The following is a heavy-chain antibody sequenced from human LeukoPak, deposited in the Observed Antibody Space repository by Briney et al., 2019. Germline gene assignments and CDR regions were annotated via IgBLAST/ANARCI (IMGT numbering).Heavy chain of an antibody. J-gene: IGHJ3*02. CDR2: IYSGGST. V-gene: IGHV3-66*01. D-gene: IGHD2-21*01. Sequence: GGSLRLSCAASGFTVSSNYMSWVRQAPGKGLEWVSVIYSGGSTYYADSVKGRFTISRDNSKNTLYLQMNSLRAEDTAVYYCARGNPSPYCGGDCYGDDAFDTWGQGTMVTVSS. CDR1: GFTVSSNY. CDR3: ARGNPSPYCGGDCYGDDAFDT.